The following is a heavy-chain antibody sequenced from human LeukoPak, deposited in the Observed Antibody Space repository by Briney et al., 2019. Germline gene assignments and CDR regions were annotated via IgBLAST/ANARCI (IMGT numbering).Heavy chain of an antibody. D-gene: IGHD1-26*01. V-gene: IGHV4-59*12. J-gene: IGHJ4*02. CDR1: GGSISSYY. CDR2: IYYSGST. CDR3: ARDRNSGSYPDY. Sequence: SETLSLTCTVSGGSISSYYWSWIRQPPGKGLEWIGYIYYSGSTNYNPSLKSRVTISVDTSKNQFSLKLSSVTAADTAVYYCARDRNSGSYPDYWGQGTLVTVSS.